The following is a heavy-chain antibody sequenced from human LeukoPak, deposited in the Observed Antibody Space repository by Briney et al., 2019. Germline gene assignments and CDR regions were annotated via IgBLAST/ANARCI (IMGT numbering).Heavy chain of an antibody. CDR1: GFTFSSYT. CDR3: AKDGVVRGLGPYYFDS. Sequence: GGSLRLSCAASGFTFSSYTIHWVRQAPGKGLEWVAVISHDGNNQYYADSVKGRFTISRDISKNTVYLQMNSLKAEDTAVYYCAKDGVVRGLGPYYFDSWGQGSLVTVSS. V-gene: IGHV3-30-3*01. J-gene: IGHJ4*02. CDR2: ISHDGNNQ. D-gene: IGHD3-10*01.